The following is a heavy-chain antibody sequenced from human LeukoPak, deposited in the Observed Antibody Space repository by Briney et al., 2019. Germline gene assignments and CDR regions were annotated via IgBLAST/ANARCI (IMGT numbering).Heavy chain of an antibody. Sequence: GGSLRLSCAASGFTFSSYSMNWVRQAPGKGLEWVSYISSSSNTIYYADSVKGRFTISRDIAKNSLYLQMNSLRAEDTAVYYCARDVVFLSGSYPFDYWGQGTLITVSS. CDR3: ARDVVFLSGSYPFDY. V-gene: IGHV3-48*01. CDR1: GFTFSSYS. D-gene: IGHD1-26*01. CDR2: ISSSSNTI. J-gene: IGHJ4*02.